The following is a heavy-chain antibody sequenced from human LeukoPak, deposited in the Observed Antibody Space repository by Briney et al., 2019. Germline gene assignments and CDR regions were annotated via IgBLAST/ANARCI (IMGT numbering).Heavy chain of an antibody. CDR2: IIPIFGTA. D-gene: IGHD3-10*01. CDR3: ARDRLDHYYGSGSPNYYFDY. CDR1: GGTFSSYA. V-gene: IGHV1-69*13. J-gene: IGHJ4*02. Sequence: ASVKVSCKASGGTFSSYAISWVRQAPGQWLEWMGGIIPIFGTANYAQKFQGRVTITADESTSTAYMELSSLRSEDTAVYYCARDRLDHYYGSGSPNYYFDYWGQGTLVTVSS.